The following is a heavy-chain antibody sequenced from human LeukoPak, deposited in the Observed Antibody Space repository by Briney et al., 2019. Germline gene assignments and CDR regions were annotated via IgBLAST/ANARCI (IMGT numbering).Heavy chain of an antibody. CDR1: GFTLSDYG. V-gene: IGHV3-15*01. J-gene: IGHJ4*02. CDR3: TTDGSPYSGAASFDY. CDR2: IKSKSYGGAI. D-gene: IGHD2-15*01. Sequence: GGSLRLSCAASGFTLSDYGMSWVRQAPGKGLEWIGRIKSKSYGGAIEYAASVKGRFSISRDDSTNTLNLQMNSLKIEDTGVYYCTTDGSPYSGAASFDYWGLGTLVTVSS.